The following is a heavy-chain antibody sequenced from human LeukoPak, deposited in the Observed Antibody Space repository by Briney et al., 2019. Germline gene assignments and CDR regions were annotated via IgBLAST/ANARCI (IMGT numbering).Heavy chain of an antibody. D-gene: IGHD3-10*01. J-gene: IGHJ6*02. CDR2: TSYDGSNR. Sequence: GGSLRLSCEASGFTFSTYGMHWVRQAPGKGLEWVAGTSYDGSNRVYTDSVKGRFTISRDNSKSTLYVQMNSLRAEDTAVYYCAKAPYGWGTYGMDVWGQGTTVTVSS. CDR1: GFTFSTYG. CDR3: AKAPYGWGTYGMDV. V-gene: IGHV3-30*18.